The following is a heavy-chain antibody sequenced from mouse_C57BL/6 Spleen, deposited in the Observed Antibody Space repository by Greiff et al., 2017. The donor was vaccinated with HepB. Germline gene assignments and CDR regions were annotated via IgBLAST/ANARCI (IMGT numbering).Heavy chain of an antibody. CDR2: IYPGDGNT. D-gene: IGHD2-3*01. CDR3: EREGIYDGYRYFDY. CDR1: GYAFSSSW. Sequence: QVQLQQSGPELVKPGASVKISCKASGYAFSSSWMNWVKQRPGKGLEWIGRIYPGDGNTNYNGKFKGKATLTADKSSSTDYMQLSSLTSEDSAVYVCEREGIYDGYRYFDYWGQGTTLTVSS. J-gene: IGHJ2*01. V-gene: IGHV1-82*01.